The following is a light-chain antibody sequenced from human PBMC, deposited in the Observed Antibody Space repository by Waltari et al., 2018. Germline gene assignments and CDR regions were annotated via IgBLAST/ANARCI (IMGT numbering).Light chain of an antibody. CDR3: ASWDDSLSGWV. J-gene: IGLJ3*02. Sequence: QSVLTQPPSASGTPGQRVTISCSGSSSNIGSYSVYWYQQLPGTAPKLLIYRKNQRPSGVPDRFSGSKSGTFASLAISGLQSDDDADYYCASWDDSLSGWVFGGGTKLTVL. CDR2: RKN. CDR1: SSNIGSYS. V-gene: IGLV1-47*01.